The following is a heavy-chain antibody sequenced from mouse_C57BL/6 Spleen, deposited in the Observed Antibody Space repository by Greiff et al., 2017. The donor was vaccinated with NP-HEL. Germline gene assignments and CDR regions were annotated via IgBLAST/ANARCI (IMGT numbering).Heavy chain of an antibody. CDR3: ARSITTVVATPYWYFDV. D-gene: IGHD1-1*01. CDR2: INPNYGTT. Sequence: VQLQQSGPELVKPGASVKISCKASGYSFTDYNMNWVKQSNGKSLEWIGVINPNYGTTSYNQKFKGKATLTVDQSSSTAYMKLNSLTSEDSAVYYCARSITTVVATPYWYFDVWGTGTTVTVSS. J-gene: IGHJ1*03. V-gene: IGHV1-39*01. CDR1: GYSFTDYN.